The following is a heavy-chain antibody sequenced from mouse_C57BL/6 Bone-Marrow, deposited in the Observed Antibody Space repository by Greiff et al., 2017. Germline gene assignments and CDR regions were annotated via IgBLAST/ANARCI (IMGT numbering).Heavy chain of an antibody. V-gene: IGHV1-55*01. CDR2: IYPGSGST. CDR3: ARSDYYGSPLMDY. CDR1: GYTFTSYW. J-gene: IGHJ4*01. Sequence: QVQLQQPGAELVKPGASVKMSCKASGYTFTSYWITWVKQRPGQGLEWIGDIYPGSGSTNYNEKFKSKATLTVDTSSSTAYMQLSSLTSEDSAVYYCARSDYYGSPLMDYWGQGTSVTVSS. D-gene: IGHD1-1*01.